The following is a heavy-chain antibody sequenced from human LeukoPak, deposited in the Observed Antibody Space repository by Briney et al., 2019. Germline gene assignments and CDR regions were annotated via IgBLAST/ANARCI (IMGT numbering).Heavy chain of an antibody. CDR1: GFNLSSWW. V-gene: IGHV3-7*03. CDR3: VREDRSCYYY. Sequence: PGGSLRLSCAASGFNLSSWWMSWVRQAPGKGQEWVENINQDGNEKYYVDSVKGRFTISRDNDRDSLYLQMNSLRAEDTAVYYCVREDRSCYYYWGQGTLVTVSS. J-gene: IGHJ4*02. D-gene: IGHD2-15*01. CDR2: INQDGNEK.